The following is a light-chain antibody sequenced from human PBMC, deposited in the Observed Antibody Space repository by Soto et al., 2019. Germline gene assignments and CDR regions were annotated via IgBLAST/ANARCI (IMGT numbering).Light chain of an antibody. V-gene: IGKV3D-15*01. Sequence: EIVLTQSPGTLSLSPGARAPLSCRASQSVSNNYLAWYQQKPGQAPRLLIYGASNRATGIPDRFSGSGSGTDFTLTINSLQSEDFAIYYCQPYNNWPLTFGGGTKVDIK. CDR3: QPYNNWPLT. CDR1: QSVSNN. CDR2: GAS. J-gene: IGKJ4*01.